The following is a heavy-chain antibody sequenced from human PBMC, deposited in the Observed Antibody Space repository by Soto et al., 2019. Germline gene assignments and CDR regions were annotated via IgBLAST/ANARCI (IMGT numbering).Heavy chain of an antibody. CDR1: VFTFSSYW. V-gene: IGHV3-74*01. D-gene: IGHD3-3*01. CDR2: SNSDGSST. J-gene: IGHJ6*03. CDR3: ARVLKTPFYDFWSGDYYYYYMDV. Sequence: EVQLVESGGGLVQPGGSLRLSCAASVFTFSSYWMHWVRQAPGKGLVWVSRSNSDGSSTSYAYSVKGRFTISRDNAKNTLYMQMNSLRAEDTAVYYCARVLKTPFYDFWSGDYYYYYMDVWGKGTTVTVSS.